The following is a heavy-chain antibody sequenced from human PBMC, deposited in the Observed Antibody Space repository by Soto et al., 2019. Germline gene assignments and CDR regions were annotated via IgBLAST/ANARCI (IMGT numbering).Heavy chain of an antibody. Sequence: QVQLVESGGGVVQPGRSLRLSCVASGFTFSNYGMHWVRQAPGKGPEWVAVIWYDGSNKDYADSVKXRFTISRDNSRNXLYLQMNSLRAXDTAXYYCASALETGDYWGQGTLVTVSS. J-gene: IGHJ4*02. CDR1: GFTFSNYG. CDR2: IWYDGSNK. D-gene: IGHD3-10*01. CDR3: ASALETGDY. V-gene: IGHV3-33*01.